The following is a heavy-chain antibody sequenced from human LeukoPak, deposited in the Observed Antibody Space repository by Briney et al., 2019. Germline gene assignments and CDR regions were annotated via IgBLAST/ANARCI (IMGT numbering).Heavy chain of an antibody. J-gene: IGHJ3*02. CDR3: AADRYCSDGRCPDAFDI. Sequence: ASVKVSCKASGFTFTSSAMQWVRQARGQRLEWIGWIVVGSGNTNYAQKFQERVTITRDMSTSTAYMELSSLRSEDTAVYYCAADRYCSDGRCPDAFDIWRQGTMVTVSS. CDR2: IVVGSGNT. V-gene: IGHV1-58*02. D-gene: IGHD2-15*01. CDR1: GFTFTSSA.